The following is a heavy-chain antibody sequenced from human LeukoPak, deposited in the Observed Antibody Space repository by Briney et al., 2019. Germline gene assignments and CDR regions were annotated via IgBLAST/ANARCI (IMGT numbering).Heavy chain of an antibody. J-gene: IGHJ4*02. CDR3: AKDGSWNGGHFDY. CDR1: GFTFSSYA. Sequence: GGSLRLSCAASGFTFSSYAMSWVRQAPGKGLEWVSAISGSGGSTYYADSVNGRFTISRDNSKNTLYLQMNSLRAEDTAVYYCAKDGSWNGGHFDYWGQGTLVTVSS. D-gene: IGHD3-3*01. V-gene: IGHV3-23*01. CDR2: ISGSGGST.